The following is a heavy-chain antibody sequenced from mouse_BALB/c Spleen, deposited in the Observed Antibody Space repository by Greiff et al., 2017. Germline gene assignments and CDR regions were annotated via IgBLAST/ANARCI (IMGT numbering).Heavy chain of an antibody. Sequence: EVKLVESGGGLVKPGGSLKLSCAASGFTFSSYTMSWVRQTPEKRLEWVATISSGGSYTYYPDSVKGRFTISRDNAKNTLYLQMSSLKSEDTAMYYCTRVSNYYGSSFDYWGQGTTLTVSS. J-gene: IGHJ2*01. D-gene: IGHD1-1*01. CDR2: ISSGGSYT. CDR3: TRVSNYYGSSFDY. V-gene: IGHV5-6-4*01. CDR1: GFTFSSYT.